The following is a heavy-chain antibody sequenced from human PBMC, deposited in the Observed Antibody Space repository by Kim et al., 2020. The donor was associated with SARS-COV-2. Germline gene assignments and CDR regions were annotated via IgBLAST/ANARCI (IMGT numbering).Heavy chain of an antibody. CDR1: GFTFSNYA. Sequence: GSLRLSCVASGFTFSNYAMTWVRQTPEKGLEWVSAISSTGGDTFYADSVKGRFTVSRDNSRNTLYLQMNSLTAEDTALYYCAKGGSWCDYWGQGTLVTV. CDR3: AKGGSWCDY. D-gene: IGHD6-13*01. V-gene: IGHV3-23*01. CDR2: ISSTGGDT. J-gene: IGHJ4*02.